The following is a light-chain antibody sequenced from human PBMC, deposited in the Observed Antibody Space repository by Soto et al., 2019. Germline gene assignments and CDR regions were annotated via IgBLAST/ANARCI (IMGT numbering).Light chain of an antibody. Sequence: EIVLTQSPATLSLSPGERATLSCRASQSVSRYLAWYQQKPGQAPRLLIYDASNRATGIPARFSGSGSGTDFTLTISSLEPEDFAVYYCQQRSNWPPSTFGPGTKVDIK. CDR2: DAS. J-gene: IGKJ3*01. CDR3: QQRSNWPPST. CDR1: QSVSRY. V-gene: IGKV3-11*01.